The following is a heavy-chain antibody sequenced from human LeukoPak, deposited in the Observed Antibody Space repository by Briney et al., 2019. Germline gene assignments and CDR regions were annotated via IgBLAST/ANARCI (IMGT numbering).Heavy chain of an antibody. D-gene: IGHD1-20*01. V-gene: IGHV3-23*01. CDR2: ISGSGGRT. J-gene: IGHJ4*02. CDR1: GLTFIGFG. Sequence: PGGPWSFSWEALGLTFIGFGMNWFGKAPGKGLNWVSTISGSGGRTFYADSVKGRFAVSRDDSKNTLYLQMNSLRAEDTAVYYCARVYNWNHFDYWGLGTLVTVSS. CDR3: ARVYNWNHFDY.